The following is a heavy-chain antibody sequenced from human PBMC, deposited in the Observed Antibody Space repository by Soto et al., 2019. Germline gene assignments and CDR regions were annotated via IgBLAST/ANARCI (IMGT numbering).Heavy chain of an antibody. CDR2: ISANNGNT. CDR1: GYTFSSYG. CDR3: ARGGPGAPFDY. D-gene: IGHD1-26*01. J-gene: IGHJ4*02. V-gene: IGHV1-18*01. Sequence: ASVKVSCKACGYTFSSYGISWVRQAPGQGLEWMGWISANNGNTNYAQKVQGRVTMTTDTSTSTAYMELRSLRSDDTAMYYCARGGPGAPFDYWGQGTPVTVS.